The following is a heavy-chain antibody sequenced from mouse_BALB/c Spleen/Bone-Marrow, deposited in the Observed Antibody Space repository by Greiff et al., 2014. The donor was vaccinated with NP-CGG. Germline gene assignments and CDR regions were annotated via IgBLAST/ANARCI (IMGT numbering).Heavy chain of an antibody. CDR2: IYPGSGNT. J-gene: IGHJ1*01. Sequence: VQLVESGPELVKPGASVKISCKASGYTFTDSYINWVKQKPGQGLEWIGWIYPGSGNTKFNERFKGKATLTVDTSSSTAYMQLSSLTSEDTAVYFCARILYWYFDVRGAGTTVTVSS. V-gene: IGHV1-84*02. CDR1: GYTFTDSY. CDR3: ARILYWYFDV.